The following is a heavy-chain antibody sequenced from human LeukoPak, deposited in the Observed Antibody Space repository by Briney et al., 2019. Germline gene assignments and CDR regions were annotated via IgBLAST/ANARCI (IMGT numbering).Heavy chain of an antibody. CDR2: INPNSGGT. CDR3: ARSYYYDSSGPWGLDY. D-gene: IGHD3-22*01. CDR1: GFIFTTYS. V-gene: IGHV1-2*02. Sequence: ASVKLSCKASGFIFTTYSIYWVRQAPGQRLEWMGWINPNSGGTNYAQKFQGRVTMTRDTSISTAYMELSRLRSDDTAVYYCARSYYYDSSGPWGLDYWGQGTLVTVSS. J-gene: IGHJ4*02.